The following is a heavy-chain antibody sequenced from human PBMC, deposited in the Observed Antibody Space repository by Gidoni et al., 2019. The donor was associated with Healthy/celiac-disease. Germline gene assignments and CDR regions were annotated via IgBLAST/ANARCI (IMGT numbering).Heavy chain of an antibody. CDR3: ARYGGPIVGATIGWFDP. V-gene: IGHV4-34*01. CDR1: GGSFSGYY. D-gene: IGHD1-26*01. CDR2: INHSGST. J-gene: IGHJ5*02. Sequence: QVQLQQWGAGLLKPSETLSLTCAVYGGSFSGYYWSWIRQPPGKGLEWIGEINHSGSTNYNPSLKSRVTISVDTSKNQFSLKLSSVTAADTAVYYCARYGGPIVGATIGWFDPWGQGTLVTVSS.